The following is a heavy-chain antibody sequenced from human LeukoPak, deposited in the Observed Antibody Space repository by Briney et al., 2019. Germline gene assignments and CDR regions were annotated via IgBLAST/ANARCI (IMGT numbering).Heavy chain of an antibody. CDR1: GLTLTNYD. CDR3: AREYCGGARCPGGWYFDL. Sequence: GGSLRLSCAASGLTLTNYDVHWVRQTAGEGLEWVSAIGVVGDTYYADSVKGRFTISRDNARDSVFLQMNSLTVSDTAMYYCAREYCGGARCPGGWYFDLWGRGTPVTVSS. J-gene: IGHJ2*01. V-gene: IGHV3-13*01. CDR2: IGVVGDT. D-gene: IGHD2-21*01.